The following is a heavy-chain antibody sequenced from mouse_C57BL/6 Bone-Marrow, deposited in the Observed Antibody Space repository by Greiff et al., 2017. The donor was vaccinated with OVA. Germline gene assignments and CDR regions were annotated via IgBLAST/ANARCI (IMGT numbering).Heavy chain of an antibody. Sequence: VQLQQSGAELARPGASVKLSCKASGYTFTSYGISWVKQRTGQGLEWIGEIYPRSGNTYYNEKFKGKATLTADKSSSTAYMELRSLTSEDSAGYFCARKGIYYCGSSHAWFAYWGQGTLVTVSA. D-gene: IGHD1-1*01. CDR2: IYPRSGNT. CDR1: GYTFTSYG. V-gene: IGHV1-81*01. CDR3: ARKGIYYCGSSHAWFAY. J-gene: IGHJ3*01.